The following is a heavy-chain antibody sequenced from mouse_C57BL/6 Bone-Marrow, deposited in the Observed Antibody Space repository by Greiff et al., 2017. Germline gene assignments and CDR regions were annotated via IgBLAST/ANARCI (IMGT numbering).Heavy chain of an antibody. CDR2: IDPEDGET. J-gene: IGHJ3*01. Sequence: EVQLQQSGAELVKPGASVKLSCTASGFNIKDYYMHWVKQRTEQGLEWIGRIDPEDGETKYAPKCQGKATITADTSSNTAYLQLSSLTSEDTAVYYCAFYDYVAYWGQGTLVTVSA. CDR3: AFYDYVAY. D-gene: IGHD2-4*01. V-gene: IGHV14-2*01. CDR1: GFNIKDYY.